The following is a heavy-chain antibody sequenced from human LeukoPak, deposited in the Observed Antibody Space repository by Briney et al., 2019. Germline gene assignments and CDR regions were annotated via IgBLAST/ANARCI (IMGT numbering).Heavy chain of an antibody. V-gene: IGHV3-23*03. Sequence: PGGSLRLSCAASGFTFSSYAMSWVRQAPGKGLEWVAVLHSDGGIHYAASVKGRFTISRDNSKNTLYLEMNSLRAEDMAVYYCATPERSDTSGYYYWGQGTLVTVSS. D-gene: IGHD3-22*01. CDR2: LHSDGGI. CDR1: GFTFSSYA. CDR3: ATPERSDTSGYYY. J-gene: IGHJ4*02.